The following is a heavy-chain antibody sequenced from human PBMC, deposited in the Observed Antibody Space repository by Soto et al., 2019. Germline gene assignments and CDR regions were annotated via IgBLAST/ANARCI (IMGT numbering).Heavy chain of an antibody. CDR1: GGSISSGGYS. V-gene: IGHV4-30-2*01. Sequence: SETLSLTCVVSGGSISSGGYSWSWIRQPPGKGLEWIGYIYHSGSTYYNPSLKSRVTISVDRSKNQFSLKLSSVTAADTAVYYCVRVPGPWGQGTPVTVS. J-gene: IGHJ5*02. CDR3: VRVPGP. CDR2: IYHSGST.